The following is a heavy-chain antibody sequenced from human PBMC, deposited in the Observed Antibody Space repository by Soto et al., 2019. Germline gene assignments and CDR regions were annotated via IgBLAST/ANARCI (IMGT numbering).Heavy chain of an antibody. CDR3: AKGEYQLQGGVFDI. Sequence: PGGSLRLSCAASGVTFHNYGMHWVRQAPGKGLEWVALISYDGNDKYSADSVKGRFSISRDNSKNTLYLQMNSLRAEDTAVYYCAKGEYQLQGGVFDIWGQGTMVTVSS. D-gene: IGHD2-2*01. CDR1: GVTFHNYG. CDR2: ISYDGNDK. J-gene: IGHJ3*02. V-gene: IGHV3-30*18.